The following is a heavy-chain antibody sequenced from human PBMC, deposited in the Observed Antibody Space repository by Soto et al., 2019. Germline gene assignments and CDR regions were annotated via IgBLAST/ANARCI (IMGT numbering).Heavy chain of an antibody. J-gene: IGHJ4*02. CDR3: AKAPRSLLPYRGSSRY. V-gene: IGHV3-23*01. CDR1: GFTFSSYA. Sequence: EVQLLESGGGLVQPGGSLRLSCAASGFTFSSYAMSWVRQAPGKGLEWVSAISGSGGSTYYADYVKGRFTISRDNSKNPQYMQMISLIAEDTAVYYCAKAPRSLLPYRGSSRYWGQGTLVTVSS. D-gene: IGHD1-26*01. CDR2: ISGSGGST.